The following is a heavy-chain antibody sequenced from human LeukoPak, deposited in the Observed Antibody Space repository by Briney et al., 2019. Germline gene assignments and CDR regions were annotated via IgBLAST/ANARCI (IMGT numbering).Heavy chain of an antibody. Sequence: PGGSLRLSCAASGFTFNNYNMNWVRQAPGMALEWVSSITSSGTYIFYADSVKGRFTISRDNAKNSLYLQMNSLGPEDTAVYYCARDPYSGNYGNYYYYYMDVWGKGTTVTISS. J-gene: IGHJ6*03. D-gene: IGHD1-26*01. CDR3: ARDPYSGNYGNYYYYYMDV. CDR2: ITSSGTYI. V-gene: IGHV3-21*01. CDR1: GFTFNNYN.